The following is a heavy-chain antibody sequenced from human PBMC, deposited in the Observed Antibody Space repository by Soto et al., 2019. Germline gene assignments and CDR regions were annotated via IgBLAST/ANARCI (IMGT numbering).Heavy chain of an antibody. Sequence: QVPLAQSGAEVKKPGASVKLSCTASGYTFTRYYMYWVRQAPGQGLEWLGVINPAGGDTTYAEKFQGRVTMTRDTSTRTVYMDMSSLRSDDTAVYYCARMMGYLLGVDHYYDGMDVWGHGTTVTVSS. D-gene: IGHD3-16*01. V-gene: IGHV1-46*01. J-gene: IGHJ6*02. CDR3: ARMMGYLLGVDHYYDGMDV. CDR2: INPAGGDT. CDR1: GYTFTRYY.